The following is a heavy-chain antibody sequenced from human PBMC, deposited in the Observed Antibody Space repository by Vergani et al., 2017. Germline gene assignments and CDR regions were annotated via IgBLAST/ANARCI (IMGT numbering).Heavy chain of an antibody. CDR2: IDPSDSYT. V-gene: IGHV5-10-1*03. Sequence: EVQLVQSGAEVKTPGESLRISCKGSGYSFTSYWISWVRQMPGKGLEWMGRIDPSDSYTNYSPSFQGHVTISADKSISTAYLQWSSLKASDTAMYYCARHTAVAGIIDEYYYYGMDVWGQGTTVTVSS. J-gene: IGHJ6*02. D-gene: IGHD6-19*01. CDR1: GYSFTSYW. CDR3: ARHTAVAGIIDEYYYYGMDV.